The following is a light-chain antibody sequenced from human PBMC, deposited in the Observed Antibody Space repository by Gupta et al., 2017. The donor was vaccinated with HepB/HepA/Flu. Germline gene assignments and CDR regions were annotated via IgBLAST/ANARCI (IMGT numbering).Light chain of an antibody. CDR2: YDD. Sequence: QSVLTQPPSVSEAPRQRVTISCSGSSSNIGNNAVNWYQQLPGKAPKLTIYYDDLLPSGVYDLFACYKSGKSDYRAIRGLKSEDEEEYAGAEWDDRLKVGGLGGGTKLTV. J-gene: IGLJ2*01. V-gene: IGLV1-36*01. CDR3: AEWDDRLKVGG. CDR1: SSNIGNNA.